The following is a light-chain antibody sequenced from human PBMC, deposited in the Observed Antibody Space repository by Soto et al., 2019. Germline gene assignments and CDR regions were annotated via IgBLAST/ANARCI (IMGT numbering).Light chain of an antibody. CDR2: GAS. CDR1: QSITTN. V-gene: IGKV3-15*01. Sequence: EKVLTQSPVTLSVSLGERATLSCRAGQSITTNLAWYQQKPGQAPRLLIFGASNRATGIPARFSGSGSGTEFSLTISSLQSEDSAIYYCQQYNDWPPLTFGGGTKVEI. J-gene: IGKJ4*01. CDR3: QQYNDWPPLT.